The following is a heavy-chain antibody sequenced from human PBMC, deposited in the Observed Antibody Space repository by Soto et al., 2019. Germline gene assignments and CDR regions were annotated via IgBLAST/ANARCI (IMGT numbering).Heavy chain of an antibody. Sequence: QLQLVQSGAEVKKPGSSVKVSCKASGGTFSSFTVNWVRQAPGQGLEWMGGFMPILGAANYAAKFQGRVTISADESTNTGYIELTSLRSEDTAGYYCARGNAFDIWGQGTMVTVS. V-gene: IGHV1-69*01. CDR3: ARGNAFDI. J-gene: IGHJ3*02. CDR1: GGTFSSFT. CDR2: FMPILGAA.